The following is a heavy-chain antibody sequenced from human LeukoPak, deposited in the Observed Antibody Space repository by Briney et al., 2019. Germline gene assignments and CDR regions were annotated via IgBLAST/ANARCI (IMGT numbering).Heavy chain of an antibody. CDR1: GGSISSYY. Sequence: SETLSLTCTVSGGSISSYYWSWIRQPAGKGLEWIGGIYTSGSTNYNPSLKSRVTISVDTSKNQFSLKLSSVPAADTAVYYCARGSPTYLEWLSTFDYWGQGTLVTVSS. J-gene: IGHJ4*02. D-gene: IGHD3-3*01. V-gene: IGHV4-4*07. CDR3: ARGSPTYLEWLSTFDY. CDR2: IYTSGST.